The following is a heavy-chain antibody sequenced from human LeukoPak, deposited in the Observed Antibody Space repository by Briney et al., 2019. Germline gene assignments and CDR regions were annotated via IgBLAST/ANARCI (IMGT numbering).Heavy chain of an antibody. CDR3: ARRSTWGLWIDC. V-gene: IGHV4-59*01. CDR1: GGSMSSYY. Sequence: PSETLSLTCTVSGGSMSSYYWSWIRQPPGKGLEWIGYIYYSGSTNYNASLKSRVTISVGTSKNQFSLKLSSVTAADTAVYYCARRSTWGLWIDCWGQGTLVTVSS. J-gene: IGHJ4*02. D-gene: IGHD4/OR15-4a*01. CDR2: IYYSGST.